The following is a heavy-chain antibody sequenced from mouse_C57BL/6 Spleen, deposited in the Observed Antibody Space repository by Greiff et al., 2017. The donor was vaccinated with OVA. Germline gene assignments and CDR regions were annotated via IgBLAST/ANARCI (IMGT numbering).Heavy chain of an antibody. V-gene: IGHV1-80*01. J-gene: IGHJ2*01. CDR2: IYPGDGDT. CDR1: GYAFSSYW. CDR3: AFGSSPYYFDY. Sequence: QVQLKQSGAELVKPGASVKISCKASGYAFSSYWMNWVKQRPGKGLEWIGQIYPGDGDTNYNGKFKGKANLTADKSASTAYMQLSSLTSEDSAVYFCAFGSSPYYFDYWGKGTTLTVSS. D-gene: IGHD1-1*01.